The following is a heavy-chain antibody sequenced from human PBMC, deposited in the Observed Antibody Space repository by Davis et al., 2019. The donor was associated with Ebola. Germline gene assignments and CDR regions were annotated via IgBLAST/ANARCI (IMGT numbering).Heavy chain of an antibody. D-gene: IGHD2-2*01. V-gene: IGHV3-74*01. CDR3: ARSSYQPDY. CDR2: INPDGSFT. CDR1: GFTLTNAW. Sequence: GESLKISCAASGFTLTNAWMSWVRQAPGKGLVWVSRINPDGSFTDYADSVKGRFSISRDSTSNTLYLQMNGLRAEDTAVYYCARSSYQPDYWGQGTLVTVSS. J-gene: IGHJ4*02.